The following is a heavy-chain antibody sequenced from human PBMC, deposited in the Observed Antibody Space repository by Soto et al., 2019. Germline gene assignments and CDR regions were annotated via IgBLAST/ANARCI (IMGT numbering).Heavy chain of an antibody. CDR3: VSHVVVTLINAFDI. V-gene: IGHV3-72*01. D-gene: IGHD2-21*02. CDR2: TRNKANSYTT. CDR1: GFTFGDHY. J-gene: IGHJ3*02. Sequence: EVQLVESGGGLVQPGGSLSLSCAASGFTFGDHYMDWVRQAPGKGLEWVGRTRNKANSYTTEYAASVKGRFTISRDDSKNSLYLQMNSLKTEDTAVYYCVSHVVVTLINAFDIWGQGTMVTVSS.